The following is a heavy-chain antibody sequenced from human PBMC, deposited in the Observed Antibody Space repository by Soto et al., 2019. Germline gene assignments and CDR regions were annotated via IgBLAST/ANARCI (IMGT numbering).Heavy chain of an antibody. CDR2: IWHDGSKK. CDR3: ARDGCDGVTWPFD. CDR1: GFSFSTYG. J-gene: IGHJ4*02. D-gene: IGHD2-8*01. V-gene: IGHV3-33*01. Sequence: QGQLVESGGDVVQPGRSLRLSCAASGFSFSTYGFHWIRQAPGTGLEWVAGIWHDGSKKYYADSVKGRFTIARDNSSKPIYMQMDNLRAADTAVYHCARDGCDGVTWPFDGGRGTQVTVSS.